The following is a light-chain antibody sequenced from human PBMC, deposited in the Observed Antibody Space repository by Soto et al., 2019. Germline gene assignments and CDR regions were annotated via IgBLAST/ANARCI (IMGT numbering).Light chain of an antibody. Sequence: QSALTHPPSVSGGPWQRDTISCTGSSSNIGAGYDVDWYQQLPGTAPTLLISGNNNRPSGVPDRLSGSKSGTSASLAITGLRAEDEADYFCQSYDSSLSGYVFGTGTKVTV. CDR1: SSNIGAGYD. CDR2: GNN. V-gene: IGLV1-40*01. CDR3: QSYDSSLSGYV. J-gene: IGLJ1*01.